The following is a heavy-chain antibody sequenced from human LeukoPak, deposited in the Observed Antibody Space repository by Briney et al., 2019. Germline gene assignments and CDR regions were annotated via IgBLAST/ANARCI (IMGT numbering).Heavy chain of an antibody. V-gene: IGHV3-21*01. CDR3: ARDRGNYYDSSGYSH. D-gene: IGHD3-22*01. CDR2: ISGRSTYI. Sequence: GGSLRLSCAASGFTFSSHNMNWVRQAPGKGLEWVSSISGRSTYIHYADSVKGRFTISRDNAKNSLYLQMNSLRAEDTAMYYCARDRGNYYDSSGYSHWGQGTLVTVSS. J-gene: IGHJ4*02. CDR1: GFTFSSHN.